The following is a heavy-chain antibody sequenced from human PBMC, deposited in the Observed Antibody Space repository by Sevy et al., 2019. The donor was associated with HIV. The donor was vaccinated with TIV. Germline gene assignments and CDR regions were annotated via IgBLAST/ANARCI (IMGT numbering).Heavy chain of an antibody. V-gene: IGHV1-24*01. D-gene: IGHD3-22*01. CDR2: FDPEDGET. Sequence: ASVKVSCKDSGYTLTELSMHWVRQAPGKGLEWMGSFDPEDGETIYAQKFQGRVTMTEDTSADTAYMELSSLRSEDTAVYFCATTKAYYDSSGCPFDYWGQGTLVSVSS. CDR3: ATTKAYYDSSGCPFDY. CDR1: GYTLTELS. J-gene: IGHJ4*02.